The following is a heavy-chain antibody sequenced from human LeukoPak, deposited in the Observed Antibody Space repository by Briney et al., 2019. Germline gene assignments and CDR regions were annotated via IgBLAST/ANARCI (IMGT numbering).Heavy chain of an antibody. CDR1: GGSISSGGYY. J-gene: IGHJ4*02. CDR2: IYYSGST. D-gene: IGHD3-16*02. V-gene: IGHV4-31*03. Sequence: SETLSLTCTVSGGSISSGGYYCSWIRQHPGKGLEWIGYIYYSGSTYYNPSPKSRVTISVDTSKNQFSLKLSSVTAADTAVYYCAAAYVWGSYRTGDYWGQGTLVTVSS. CDR3: AAAYVWGSYRTGDY.